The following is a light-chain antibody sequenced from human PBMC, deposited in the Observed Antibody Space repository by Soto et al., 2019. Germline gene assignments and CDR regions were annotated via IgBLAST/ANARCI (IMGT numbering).Light chain of an antibody. J-gene: IGKJ5*01. V-gene: IGKV3-11*01. CDR2: DAS. CDR1: QSFATS. CDR3: QQRSNWPPAIT. Sequence: EIVLTQSPATLSLSPGERATFSCRASQSFATSLAGYQQKPGQAPRLLIYDASNRATGIPARFSGSGSGTDFTLTISSLEPEDFAVYYCQQRSNWPPAITFGQGTRLEI.